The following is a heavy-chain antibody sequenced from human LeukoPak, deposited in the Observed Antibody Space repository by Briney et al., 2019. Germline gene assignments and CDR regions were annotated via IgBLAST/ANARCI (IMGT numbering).Heavy chain of an antibody. Sequence: GGSLKISCQGSGYTFTSYWIGWVRRMPGKGLEWMGAIYPGDSDTRYSPSFQGQVTISSDKSISTAYLQWSSLKASDTAMYYCARIERGYSPYYWGQGTLVTVSS. V-gene: IGHV5-51*06. CDR2: IYPGDSDT. CDR3: ARIERGYSPYY. D-gene: IGHD5-18*01. J-gene: IGHJ4*02. CDR1: GYTFTSYW.